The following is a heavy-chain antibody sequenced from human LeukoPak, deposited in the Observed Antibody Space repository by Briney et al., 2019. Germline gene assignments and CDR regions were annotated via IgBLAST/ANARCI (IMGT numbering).Heavy chain of an antibody. V-gene: IGHV3-33*01. CDR1: GFTFSSYG. Sequence: GRSLRLSCAASGFTFSSYGMHWVRQAPGKGLEWVAVIWYDGSNKYYADSVKGRFTISRDNSKNTLYLQMNSLRAEDTAVYYCAREGYDFWSGFQNWFDPWGQGTLVTVSA. CDR2: IWYDGSNK. CDR3: AREGYDFWSGFQNWFDP. J-gene: IGHJ5*02. D-gene: IGHD3-3*01.